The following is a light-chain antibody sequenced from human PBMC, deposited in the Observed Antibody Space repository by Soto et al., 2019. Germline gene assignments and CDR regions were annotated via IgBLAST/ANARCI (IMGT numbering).Light chain of an antibody. V-gene: IGKV1-33*01. J-gene: IGKJ5*01. Sequence: DIQMTQSPSSLSASVGDRVTITCHASHDISNYLNWYQQKPGKAPKFLIYDASNLERGVPSRFSGSGSGTEFTLTIFSLQPDDFATYYCQQYNSYAITFGQGTRLEIK. CDR1: HDISNY. CDR3: QQYNSYAIT. CDR2: DAS.